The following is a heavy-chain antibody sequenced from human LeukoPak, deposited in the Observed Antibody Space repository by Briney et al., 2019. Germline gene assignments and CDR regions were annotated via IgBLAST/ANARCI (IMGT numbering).Heavy chain of an antibody. D-gene: IGHD3-22*01. Sequence: PGGSLRLSCAASGFTFSSYGMHWVRQAPGKGLEWVAFIRYDGSNKYYADSVKGRFTISRDNSKNTLYLQMNSLRAEDTAVYYCARSPPYYDRRFFDYWGQGTLVTVSS. CDR2: IRYDGSNK. CDR1: GFTFSSYG. CDR3: ARSPPYYDRRFFDY. V-gene: IGHV3-30*02. J-gene: IGHJ4*02.